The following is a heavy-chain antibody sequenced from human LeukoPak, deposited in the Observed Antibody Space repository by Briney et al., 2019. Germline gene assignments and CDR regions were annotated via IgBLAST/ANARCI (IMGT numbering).Heavy chain of an antibody. D-gene: IGHD2-21*02. J-gene: IGHJ3*02. CDR1: GYSISSGYY. V-gene: IGHV5-51*01. CDR3: ARHRSIVVVTAIRGEAGAFDI. Sequence: ETLSLTCTVSGYSISSGYYWGWIRQPPGKGLEWMGIIYPGDSDTRYSPSFQGQVTISADKSISTAYLQWSSLKASDTAMYYCARHRSIVVVTAIRGEAGAFDIWGQGTMVTVSS. CDR2: IYPGDSDT.